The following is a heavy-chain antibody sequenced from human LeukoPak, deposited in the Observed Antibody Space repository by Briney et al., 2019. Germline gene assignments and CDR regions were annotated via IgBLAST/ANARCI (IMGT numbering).Heavy chain of an antibody. CDR2: ISGSSGTT. CDR1: KVIFGDYS. CDR3: ARERAYGTQDYLDY. V-gene: IGHV3-48*01. D-gene: IGHD1-1*01. Sequence: GGSLRLSCAASKVIFGDYSMNWVRQAPGKGLEWISYISGSSGTTYYADSVRGRFTISRDNAKNSLFLQMNSLRVEDTAVYYCARERAYGTQDYLDYWGQGTRVTVSS. J-gene: IGHJ4*02.